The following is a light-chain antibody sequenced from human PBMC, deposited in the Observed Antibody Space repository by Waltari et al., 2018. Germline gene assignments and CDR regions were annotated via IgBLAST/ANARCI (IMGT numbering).Light chain of an antibody. CDR1: QSVLYSSNNKNY. Sequence: DIVMTQSPDSLAVSLGERATINCKSSQSVLYSSNNKNYLAWYQQKPGQPPKLLIYWASTLESGVPDRFSGSGSGTDFTLTISSLRAEDVAVYYCQQYYSTPPVTFGQGTRLEIK. CDR3: QQYYSTPPVT. J-gene: IGKJ5*01. V-gene: IGKV4-1*01. CDR2: WAS.